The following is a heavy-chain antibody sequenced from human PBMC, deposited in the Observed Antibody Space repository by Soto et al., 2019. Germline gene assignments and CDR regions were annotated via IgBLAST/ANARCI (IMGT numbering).Heavy chain of an antibody. D-gene: IGHD3-22*01. V-gene: IGHV1-2*04. CDR1: GYTFTGYY. Sequence: QVQLVQSGAEVKKPGASVKVSCKASGYTFTGYYMHWVRQAPGQGLEWMGWINPNSGGTNYAQKFQGWVTMTRDTSLSTAXXEXSXXRSDDTAVYYCARVAHYYDSTKTLAQGSSYYGMDVWGQGTTVTVSS. J-gene: IGHJ6*02. CDR2: INPNSGGT. CDR3: ARVAHYYDSTKTLAQGSSYYGMDV.